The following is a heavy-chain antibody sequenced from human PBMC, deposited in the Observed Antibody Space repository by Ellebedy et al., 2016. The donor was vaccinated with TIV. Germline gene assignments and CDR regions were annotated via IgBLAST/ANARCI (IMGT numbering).Heavy chain of an antibody. J-gene: IGHJ4*01. D-gene: IGHD4-17*01. CDR3: ARRGDSDFDS. Sequence: GESLKISCKISGYNFSNNWISWVRQKPGKGQEWMGRIHPSDSDTDYRPSFRGHVTMSVDKSISFAFLQWSSLQASDTAMYYCARRGDSDFDSWGHGTVVTVSP. V-gene: IGHV5-10-1*01. CDR2: IHPSDSDT. CDR1: GYNFSNNW.